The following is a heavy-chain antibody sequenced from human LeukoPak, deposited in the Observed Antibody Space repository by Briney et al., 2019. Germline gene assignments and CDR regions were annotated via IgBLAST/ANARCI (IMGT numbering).Heavy chain of an antibody. CDR2: IYYSGST. D-gene: IGHD6-13*01. J-gene: IGHJ4*02. Sequence: SETLSLTCTVSGGSISSGGYYWSWIRQHPGKGLEWIGYIYYSGSTYYNPSLESRVTISVDTSKNQFSLKLSSVTAADTAVYYCARDVAAAGWNGGTEYYFDYWGQGTLVTVSS. CDR1: GGSISSGGYY. CDR3: ARDVAAAGWNGGTEYYFDY. V-gene: IGHV4-31*03.